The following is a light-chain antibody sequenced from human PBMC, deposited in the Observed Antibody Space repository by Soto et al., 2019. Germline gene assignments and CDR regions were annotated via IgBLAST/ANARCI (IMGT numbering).Light chain of an antibody. V-gene: IGKV4-1*01. J-gene: IGKJ1*01. CDR3: QQYYSPLWT. Sequence: DIVMTQSPDSLAVSLGERATINCNSSQSLFDSSTNKNYLAWYQQKSGQPPKLLIYWSSTRESGVPDRFSGSGSGKHFTLTISTLQAEDVAVYYCQQYYSPLWTFGQGSKVEVK. CDR1: QSLFDSSTNKNY. CDR2: WSS.